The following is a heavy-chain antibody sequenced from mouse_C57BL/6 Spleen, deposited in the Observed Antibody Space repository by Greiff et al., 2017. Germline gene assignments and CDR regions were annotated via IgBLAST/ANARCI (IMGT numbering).Heavy chain of an antibody. D-gene: IGHD1-2*01. J-gene: IGHJ3*01. V-gene: IGHV5-9-1*02. CDR3: TRDYGGEAWFAY. CDR2: ISSGGDYI. CDR1: GFTFSSYA. Sequence: EVKLVESGEGLVKPGGSLKLSCAASGFTFSSYAMSWVRQTPEKRLEWVAYISSGGDYIYYADTVKGRFTISRDNARNTLYLQMSSLKSEDTAMXYCTRDYGGEAWFAYWGQGTLVTVSA.